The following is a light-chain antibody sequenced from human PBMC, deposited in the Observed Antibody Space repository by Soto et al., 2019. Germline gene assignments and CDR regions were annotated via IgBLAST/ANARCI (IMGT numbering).Light chain of an antibody. CDR1: SSNIGSNT. Sequence: QSVLTQPPSASGTPGQRVTISCSGSSSNIGSNTVNWYQQLPGTTPKLLMYSNNQRPSGVPARFSCSKSATSASLAISGLQSEDEADYYCTACVDILNGDVLGTRNKVTV. V-gene: IGLV1-44*01. CDR3: TACVDILNGDV. J-gene: IGLJ1*01. CDR2: SNN.